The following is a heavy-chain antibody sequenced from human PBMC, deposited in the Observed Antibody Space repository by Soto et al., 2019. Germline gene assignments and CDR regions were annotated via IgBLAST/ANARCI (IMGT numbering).Heavy chain of an antibody. Sequence: GESLKISCKGSGYSFTSYWIGWVRQMPGKGLEWLGIIYPGDSDTRYSPSFQGQVTISADKSIGTAYLQWSSLKASDTAVYYCATNLNYDSSGYYYPPDAFDIWGQGTMVTVSS. V-gene: IGHV5-51*01. D-gene: IGHD3-22*01. CDR1: GYSFTSYW. CDR2: IYPGDSDT. J-gene: IGHJ3*02. CDR3: ATNLNYDSSGYYYPPDAFDI.